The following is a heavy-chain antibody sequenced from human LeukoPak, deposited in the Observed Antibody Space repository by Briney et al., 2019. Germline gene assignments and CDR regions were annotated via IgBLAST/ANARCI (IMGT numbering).Heavy chain of an antibody. V-gene: IGHV1-8*01. CDR2: MNPNSGNT. Sequence: GASVKVSCKASGYTFTSYDINWVRQATGQGLEWMGWMNPNSGNTGYAQKFQGRVTMTRNTSISTAYMELSSLRSEDTAVYYCARNYKGRYSSSWNRQYYFDYWGQGTLVTVSS. D-gene: IGHD6-13*01. J-gene: IGHJ4*02. CDR3: ARNYKGRYSSSWNRQYYFDY. CDR1: GYTFTSYD.